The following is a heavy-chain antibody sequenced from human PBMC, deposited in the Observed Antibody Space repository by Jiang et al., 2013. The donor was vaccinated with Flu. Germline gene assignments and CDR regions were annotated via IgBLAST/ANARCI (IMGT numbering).Heavy chain of an antibody. CDR3: ARDAQFRRGLAFDI. J-gene: IGHJ3*02. CDR2: IIPILGIA. D-gene: IGHD1-14*01. V-gene: IGHV1-69*04. CDR1: GYTFTGYY. Sequence: SGAEVKKPGASVKVSCKASGYTFTGYYMHWVRQAPGQGLEWMGRIIPILGIANYAQKFQGRVTITADKSTSTAYMELSSLRSEDTAVYYCARDAQFRRGLAFDIWGQGTMVTVSS.